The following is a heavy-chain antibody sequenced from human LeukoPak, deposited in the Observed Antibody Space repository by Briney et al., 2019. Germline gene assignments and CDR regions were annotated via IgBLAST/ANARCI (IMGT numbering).Heavy chain of an antibody. CDR3: AHIQNILTGYYRSQYNWFDP. V-gene: IGHV2-5*02. J-gene: IGHJ5*02. Sequence: ESGPTLLKPTQTLTLTCTFSGFSLRTSGVGVGWIRQPPGKALEWLSLIYWDDDKRYSPSLKSRLTITDDTSKNQVVLTMTNMDPVDTATYYCAHIQNILTGYYRSQYNWFDPWGQGTLVTVSP. D-gene: IGHD3-9*01. CDR1: GFSLRTSGVG. CDR2: IYWDDDK.